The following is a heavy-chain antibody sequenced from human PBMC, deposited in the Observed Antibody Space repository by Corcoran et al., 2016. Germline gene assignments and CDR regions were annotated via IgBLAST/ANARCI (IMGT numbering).Heavy chain of an antibody. Sequence: EVQLVESGGGLVKPGGSLRLSCAASGFTFSSYSMNWVRQAPGKGLEWVSSISSSSSYIYYADSVKGRFTISRDNAKNSLYLQMNSLRAEETAVYYCATSHGYSYGIVLPDYYYYYGMDVWGQGTTVTVSS. CDR3: ATSHGYSYGIVLPDYYYYYGMDV. V-gene: IGHV3-21*01. J-gene: IGHJ6*02. CDR1: GFTFSSYS. D-gene: IGHD5-18*01. CDR2: ISSSSSYI.